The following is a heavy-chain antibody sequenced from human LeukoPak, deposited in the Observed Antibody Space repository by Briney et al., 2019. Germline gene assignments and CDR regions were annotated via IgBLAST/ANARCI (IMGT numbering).Heavy chain of an antibody. CDR1: GYTFTGYY. CDR2: INPNSGGT. CDR3: AKDTYYYDSSGYKVVDY. V-gene: IGHV1-2*02. Sequence: ASVKVSCKASGYTFTGYYMHWVRQAPGQGLEWMGWINPNSGGTNYAQKFQGRVTMTRDTSISTAYMELSRLRSDDTAVYYCAKDTYYYDSSGYKVVDYWGQGTLVTVSS. D-gene: IGHD3-22*01. J-gene: IGHJ4*02.